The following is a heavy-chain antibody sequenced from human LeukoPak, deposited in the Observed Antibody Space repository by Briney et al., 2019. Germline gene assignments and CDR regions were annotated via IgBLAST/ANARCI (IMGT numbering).Heavy chain of an antibody. D-gene: IGHD3-10*01. CDR3: ARAWFGELWTFDP. Sequence: SETLSLTCTVSGGSISSSSYYWGWIRQPPGKGLEWIGSIYYSGSTYYNPSLKSRVTISVDTSKNQFSLKLSSVTAADTAVYYCARAWFGELWTFDPWGQGTLVTVSS. J-gene: IGHJ5*02. CDR2: IYYSGST. V-gene: IGHV4-39*01. CDR1: GGSISSSSYY.